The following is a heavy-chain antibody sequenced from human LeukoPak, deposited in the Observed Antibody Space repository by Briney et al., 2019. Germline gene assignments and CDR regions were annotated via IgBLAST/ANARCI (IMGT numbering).Heavy chain of an antibody. CDR1: GYTFTSYD. CDR3: ARDKGGYSGYDFDY. D-gene: IGHD5-12*01. Sequence: ASVKVSCKASGYTFTSYDINWVRQATAQGPEWMGWMNPNSGGTNYAQKFQGRVTMTRDTSISTAYMELSRLRSDDTAVYYCARDKGGYSGYDFDYWGQGTLVTVSS. J-gene: IGHJ4*02. V-gene: IGHV1-2*02. CDR2: MNPNSGGT.